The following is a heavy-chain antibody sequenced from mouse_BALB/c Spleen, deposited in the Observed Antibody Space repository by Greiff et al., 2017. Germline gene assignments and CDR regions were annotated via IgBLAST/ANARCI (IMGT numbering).Heavy chain of an antibody. V-gene: IGHV1-9*01. D-gene: IGHD1-1*01. CDR1: GYTFSSYW. Sequence: QVQLQQSGAELMKPGASVKISCKATGYTFSSYWIEWVKQRPGHGLEWIGEILPGSGSTNYNEKFKGKATFTADTSSNTAYMQLSSLTSEDSAVYYCARAHYYGSSYWFAYWGQGTLVTVSA. CDR3: ARAHYYGSSYWFAY. J-gene: IGHJ3*01. CDR2: ILPGSGST.